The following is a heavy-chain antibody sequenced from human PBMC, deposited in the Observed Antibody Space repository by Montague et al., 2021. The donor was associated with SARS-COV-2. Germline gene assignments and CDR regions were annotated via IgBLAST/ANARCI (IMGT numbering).Heavy chain of an antibody. J-gene: IGHJ6*02. D-gene: IGHD4-17*01. CDR2: IDWDDDK. Sequence: PALVKLTQTLTLTCTFSGFSLSTSGMCVSWIRQPPGKALEWLALIDWDDDKYYSTSLKTRLTISKDTSKNQVVLTMTNMDPVDTATYYCARMTTVTYPYYYYYGMDVWGQGTRSPSP. CDR1: GFSLSTSGMC. V-gene: IGHV2-70*01. CDR3: ARMTTVTYPYYYYYGMDV.